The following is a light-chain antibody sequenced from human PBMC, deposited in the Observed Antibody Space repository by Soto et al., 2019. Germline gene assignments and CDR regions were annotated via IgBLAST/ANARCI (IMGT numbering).Light chain of an antibody. CDR2: DAS. Sequence: DIVLTQSPGTLSLSPGERATLSCRASQSVSSYLAWYQQKPGQAPRLLIYDASNRATGIPARFSGSGSGTDFTLTISRLEPEDFAVYYCQQYRDSRTFGQGTKVDI. J-gene: IGKJ1*01. CDR3: QQYRDSRT. V-gene: IGKV3-20*01. CDR1: QSVSSY.